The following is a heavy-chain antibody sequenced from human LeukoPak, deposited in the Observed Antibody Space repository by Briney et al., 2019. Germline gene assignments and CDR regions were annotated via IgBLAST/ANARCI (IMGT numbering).Heavy chain of an antibody. CDR1: GGSISSYY. D-gene: IGHD1-26*01. CDR3: ARLSGGSYDYSDY. J-gene: IGHJ4*02. V-gene: IGHV4-34*01. CDR2: INHSGST. Sequence: SETLSLTCTVSGGSISSYYWSWIRQHPGKGLEWIGEINHSGSTNYNPSLKSRVTISVDTSKNQFSLKLSSVTAADTAVYYCARLSGGSYDYSDYWGQGTLVTVSS.